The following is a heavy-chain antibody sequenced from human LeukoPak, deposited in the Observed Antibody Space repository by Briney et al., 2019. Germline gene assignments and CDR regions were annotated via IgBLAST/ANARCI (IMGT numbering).Heavy chain of an antibody. D-gene: IGHD6-19*01. CDR2: MYYTGTT. CDR1: GGSISPYY. Sequence: PSETLSLTCTMSGGSISPYYWSWIRQPPGQGLEWIGYMYYTGTTNYSPSLKSRVTISRDTSKNQFSLKLSSVTAADTAVYYCARDGAVAGIGGYYYYHYMDVWGKGTTVTVSS. CDR3: ARDGAVAGIGGYYYYHYMDV. V-gene: IGHV4-59*13. J-gene: IGHJ6*03.